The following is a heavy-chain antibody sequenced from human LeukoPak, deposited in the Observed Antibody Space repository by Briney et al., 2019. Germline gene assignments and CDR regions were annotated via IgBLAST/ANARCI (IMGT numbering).Heavy chain of an antibody. J-gene: IGHJ6*03. CDR2: ISSSDNTI. CDR3: ARHTLNYYYYMDV. CDR1: GFTFSDYY. V-gene: IGHV3-11*01. Sequence: GGSLRLSCAASGFTFSDYYMSWIRLAPGKGLEWVSYISSSDNTISYADSVKGRFTISRDNVKNSLYLQMNSLRAEDTAVYYCARHTLNYYYYMDVWGKGITVTISS.